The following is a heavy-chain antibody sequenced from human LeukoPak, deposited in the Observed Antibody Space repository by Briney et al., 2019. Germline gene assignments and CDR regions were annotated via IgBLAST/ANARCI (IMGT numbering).Heavy chain of an antibody. CDR1: GNTFIGYY. CDR2: VNPNSGVT. V-gene: IGHV1-2*02. J-gene: IGHJ4*01. Sequence: ASVRVSCKASGNTFIGYYIHWVGQAPGQGLEWMGSVNPNSGVTDYAQKFQGRITMTRDTSISTAYMELNRLTSDDTAVYYCARDTGFPFFDFWGHGAQVTVSS. CDR3: ARDTGFPFFDF.